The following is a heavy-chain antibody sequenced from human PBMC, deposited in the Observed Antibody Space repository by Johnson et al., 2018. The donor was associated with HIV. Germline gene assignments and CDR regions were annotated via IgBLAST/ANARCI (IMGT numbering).Heavy chain of an antibody. D-gene: IGHD6-13*01. Sequence: VQLVESGGGLVQPGGSLRLSCAASGFTSSSYWMHWVRQAPGKGLVWVSRINSDGSSTSYADSVKGRFTISRDNSKNTLYLQMDSLRAEDSALYYCARGRKDIEAADGLDNDAFDMWGQGTLVTVSS. CDR1: GFTSSSYW. CDR3: ARGRKDIEAADGLDNDAFDM. CDR2: INSDGSST. J-gene: IGHJ3*02. V-gene: IGHV3-74*01.